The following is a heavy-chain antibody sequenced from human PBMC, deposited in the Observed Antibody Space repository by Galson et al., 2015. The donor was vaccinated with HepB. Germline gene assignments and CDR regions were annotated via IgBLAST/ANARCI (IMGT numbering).Heavy chain of an antibody. CDR3: ARDRLWTIFGVVITPGDFDY. CDR2: ISSSSSYI. J-gene: IGHJ4*02. Sequence: SLRLSCAASGFVFNSYSMKWVRQAPGKGLEWVSSISSSSSYIDYADSVKGRFTISRDNSKNTLYLQMNSLRAEDTAVYYCARDRLWTIFGVVITPGDFDYWGQGTLATVSS. CDR1: GFVFNSYS. V-gene: IGHV3-21*01. D-gene: IGHD3-3*01.